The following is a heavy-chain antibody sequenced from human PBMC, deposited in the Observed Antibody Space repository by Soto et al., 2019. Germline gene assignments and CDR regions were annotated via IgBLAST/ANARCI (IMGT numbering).Heavy chain of an antibody. V-gene: IGHV4-4*07. D-gene: IGHD1-1*01. J-gene: IGHJ5*02. CDR2: IYATGTT. CDR1: GASISGFY. Sequence: SETLSLTCTVSGASISGFYWSWIRKSAGKGLEWIGRIYATGTTDYNPSLKSRVMTSVDTSTKQFSLQFRSVTAADTAVNYCVKEGTKTFRYWFDP. CDR3: VKEGTKTFRYWFDP.